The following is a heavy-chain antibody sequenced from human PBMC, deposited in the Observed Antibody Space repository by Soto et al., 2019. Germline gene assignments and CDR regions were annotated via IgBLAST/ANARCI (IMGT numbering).Heavy chain of an antibody. CDR1: GGAIRCVAHW. Sequence: TVSLTSSVSGGAIRCVAHWWSWVRQPPGKGLEWLGYIHAGGTSYVTPSLQSRLTLSLDTSRNQLSLNLNSATAADTSVYICAMYTGVNRCFDAWGQGTLVTVSS. CDR3: AMYTGVNRCFDA. J-gene: IGHJ5*02. V-gene: IGHV4-30-4*01. CDR2: IHAGGTS. D-gene: IGHD1-26*01.